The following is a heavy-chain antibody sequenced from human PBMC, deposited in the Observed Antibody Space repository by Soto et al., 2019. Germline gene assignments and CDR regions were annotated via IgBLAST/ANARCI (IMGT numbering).Heavy chain of an antibody. J-gene: IGHJ4*02. CDR1: GFTFSSHA. CDR2: ISSDGSNK. CDR3: ARDDEGGSYCALGY. D-gene: IGHD1-26*01. Sequence: QVQLVESGGGVVQPGRSLRLSCSVSGFTFSSHAMHWVRQAPGKGLEWVALISSDGSNKYYADSVKGRFTTSRDNSKNKMYLQMNSLRVEDTAVYYCARDDEGGSYCALGYWGQGALVTVSS. V-gene: IGHV3-30-3*01.